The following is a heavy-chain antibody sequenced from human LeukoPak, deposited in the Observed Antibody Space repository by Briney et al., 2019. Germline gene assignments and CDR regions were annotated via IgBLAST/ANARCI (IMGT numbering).Heavy chain of an antibody. V-gene: IGHV1-69*04. CDR1: GGTFSSYA. D-gene: IGHD3-22*01. J-gene: IGHJ4*02. CDR3: ARTNYYDNSGLDY. CDR2: IIPILGIA. Sequence: SVKVSCKASGGTFSSYAISWVRQAPGQGLEWMGRIIPILGIANYAQKFQGRVTITADKSTSTAYMELSSLRSEDTAVYYCARTNYYDNSGLDYWGQGTLVTVSS.